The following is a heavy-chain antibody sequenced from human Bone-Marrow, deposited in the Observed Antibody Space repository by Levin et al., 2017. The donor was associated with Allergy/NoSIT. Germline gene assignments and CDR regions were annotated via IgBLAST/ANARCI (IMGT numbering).Heavy chain of an antibody. CDR3: ARDRPRRDGYTNGLWYFDL. CDR2: IYSGGST. V-gene: IGHV3-66*01. D-gene: IGHD5-24*01. Sequence: GGSLRLSCAASGFTVSSNYMSWVRQAPGKGLEWVSVIYSGGSTYYADSVKGRFTISRDNSKNTLYLQMNSLRAEDTAVYYCARDRPRRDGYTNGLWYFDLWGRGTLVTVSS. J-gene: IGHJ2*01. CDR1: GFTVSSNY.